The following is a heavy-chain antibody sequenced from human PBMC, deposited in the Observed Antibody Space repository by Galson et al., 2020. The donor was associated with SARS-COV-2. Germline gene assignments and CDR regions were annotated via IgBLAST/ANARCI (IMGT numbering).Heavy chain of an antibody. CDR1: GGSISSTNYH. CDR3: ARSLRLGSAWQTPARSGYYFDS. CDR2: NYYSGST. Sequence: SETLSLTCTVSGGSISSTNYHWSWIRQPPGQGLAWIGYNYYSGSTNYNPSLQSRVTISIDTSKNQFSLRLSAVTAADTALYYCARSLRLGSAWQTPARSGYYFDSGGQGTLVTVSS. D-gene: IGHD6-19*01. V-gene: IGHV4-61*01. J-gene: IGHJ4*02.